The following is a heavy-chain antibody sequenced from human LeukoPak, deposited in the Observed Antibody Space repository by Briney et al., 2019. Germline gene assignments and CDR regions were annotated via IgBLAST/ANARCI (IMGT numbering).Heavy chain of an antibody. Sequence: EASVTVSFTASGYTFTSYAMHWVRQAPGQRLEWMGWINAGNGNTKYSQKFQSRVTITRDTSASTAYMELSSLRSEDTAVYYCARDQENWFDPWGQGTLVTVSS. CDR1: GYTFTSYA. CDR2: INAGNGNT. J-gene: IGHJ5*02. CDR3: ARDQENWFDP. V-gene: IGHV1-3*01.